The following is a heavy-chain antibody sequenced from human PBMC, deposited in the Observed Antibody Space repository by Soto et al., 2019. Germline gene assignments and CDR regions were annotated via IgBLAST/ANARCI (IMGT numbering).Heavy chain of an antibody. CDR2: INPNSGGT. J-gene: IGHJ6*02. Sequence: ASVKVSCKASGYTFTGYYTHWVRQAPGQGLEWMGWINPNSGGTNYAQKFQGWVTMTRDTSISTAYMELSRLRSDDTAVYYCARGEYSSSSAENYYYYYGMDVWGQGTTVTVSS. CDR1: GYTFTGYY. D-gene: IGHD6-6*01. CDR3: ARGEYSSSSAENYYYYYGMDV. V-gene: IGHV1-2*04.